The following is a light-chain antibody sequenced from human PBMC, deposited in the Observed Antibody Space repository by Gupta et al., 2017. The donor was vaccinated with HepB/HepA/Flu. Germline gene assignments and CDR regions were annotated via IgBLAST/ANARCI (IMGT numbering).Light chain of an antibody. CDR1: SSNIGNND. CDR3: ATWDDSLTGWV. Sequence: QSLLTQPPSVSGTPGLRVTISCSGSSSNIGNNDVSWYQQLPGTAPQLLIYTNKERPSGVPDRVSASRSGTSASLAISELRSQDEADYFCATWDDSLTGWVFGGGTRLTVL. J-gene: IGLJ3*02. V-gene: IGLV1-47*01. CDR2: TNK.